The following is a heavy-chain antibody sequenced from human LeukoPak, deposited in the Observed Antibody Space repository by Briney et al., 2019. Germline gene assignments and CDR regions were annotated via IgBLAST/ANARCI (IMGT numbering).Heavy chain of an antibody. CDR3: ARYIPGYSSGWPDY. J-gene: IGHJ4*02. D-gene: IGHD6-19*01. CDR1: GYHFTSYW. V-gene: IGHV5-51*01. CDR2: IYPGDSDT. Sequence: PVGSLQISCKGSGYHFTSYWIGWARPLPGKGLEWMGLIYPGDSDTRYSPSFQGQVNISPDKSLSTAYLQWSSLKASDTAMYYCARYIPGYSSGWPDYWGQGTLVTVSS.